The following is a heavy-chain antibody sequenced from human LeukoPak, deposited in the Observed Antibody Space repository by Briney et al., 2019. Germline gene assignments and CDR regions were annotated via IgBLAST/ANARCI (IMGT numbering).Heavy chain of an antibody. CDR3: ARGVGFSHDAFDI. D-gene: IGHD2-15*01. CDR1: GFTFSSYA. Sequence: GGSLRLSCAASGFTFSSYAISWVRQAPGKGLEWVAVISYDGSNKYYADSVKGRFTISRDNSKNTLYLQMNSLRAEDTAVYYCARGVGFSHDAFDIWGQGTMVTVSS. J-gene: IGHJ3*02. CDR2: ISYDGSNK. V-gene: IGHV3-30-3*01.